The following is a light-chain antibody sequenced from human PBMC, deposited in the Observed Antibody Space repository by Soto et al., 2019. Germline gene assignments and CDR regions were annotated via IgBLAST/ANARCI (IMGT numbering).Light chain of an antibody. CDR3: QQFHYWWT. CDR1: QNIGNK. V-gene: IGKV3-15*01. CDR2: DAS. J-gene: IGKJ1*01. Sequence: EIVMTQSPATLSVSPGERATLSCRASQNIGNKLVWYQQKPGQVPRLLIYDASTRATGIPARFSGSGSGTEFTLTISSLQSEDFAFYYCQQFHYWWTFGQGTKVDIK.